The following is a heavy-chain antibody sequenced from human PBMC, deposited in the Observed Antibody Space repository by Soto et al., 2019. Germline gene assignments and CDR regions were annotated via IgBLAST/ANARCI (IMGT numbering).Heavy chain of an antibody. Sequence: SETLSLTCTVSGGSISSGDYYWSWIRQPPGKGLEWMGYIYYSGSTYYNPSLKSRVTISVDTSKNQFSLKLSSVTAADTAVYYCARGIENYYDSSGYYLGPAGFAFDIWGQGTMVTVSS. CDR3: ARGIENYYDSSGYYLGPAGFAFDI. CDR2: IYYSGST. CDR1: GGSISSGDYY. D-gene: IGHD3-22*01. J-gene: IGHJ3*02. V-gene: IGHV4-30-4*01.